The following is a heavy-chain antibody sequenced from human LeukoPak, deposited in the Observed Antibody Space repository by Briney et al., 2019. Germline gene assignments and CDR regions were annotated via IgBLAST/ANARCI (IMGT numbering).Heavy chain of an antibody. D-gene: IGHD6-19*01. CDR3: ARHLTSDWYEDY. CDR2: TYHRGST. J-gene: IGHJ4*02. V-gene: IGHV4-39*01. CDR1: GVSITTSTYN. Sequence: SETLSLTCTVSGVSITTSTYNWGWIRQPPGKGLEWIGTTYHRGSTYYNASLKSRVTISLDTSKNQFSLKLSSVTAADTAVYYCARHLTSDWYEDYWGQGTLVTVSS.